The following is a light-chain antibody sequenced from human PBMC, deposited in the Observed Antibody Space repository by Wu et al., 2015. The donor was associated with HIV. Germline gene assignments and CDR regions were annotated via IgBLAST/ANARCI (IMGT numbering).Light chain of an antibody. CDR3: QQTGTSPYS. J-gene: IGKJ2*03. CDR2: GGV. CDR1: QSFSSSY. Sequence: EIVLTQSPGTLSLSPGERATLSCRASQSFSSSYLARYQQKPGQAPRLLMYGGVSRAAGIPDRFSGSGPGPDFTLTISRVEPEDFAVYYCQQTGTSPYSFGQGTRLEIK. V-gene: IGKV3-20*01.